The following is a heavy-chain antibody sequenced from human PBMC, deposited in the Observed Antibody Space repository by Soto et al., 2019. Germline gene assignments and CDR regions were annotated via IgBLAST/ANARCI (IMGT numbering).Heavy chain of an antibody. D-gene: IGHD3-10*01. Sequence: QVQLVQSGAEVKKPGSSVKVSCKASGGIFSTYAISWLRQAPGQGLEWMGGIIPIFGTPNYAQRFQGRVTFTGTKSTSTAYRGLRKLKSEDTPVYYVAGDRNDYVSGNNYTRIDFWGRGPLVTVPS. V-gene: IGHV1-69*06. CDR1: GGIFSTYA. CDR3: AGDRNDYVSGNNYTRIDF. CDR2: IIPIFGTP. J-gene: IGHJ4*02.